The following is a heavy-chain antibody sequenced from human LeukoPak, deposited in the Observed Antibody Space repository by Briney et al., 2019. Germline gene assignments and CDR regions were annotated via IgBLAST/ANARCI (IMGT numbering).Heavy chain of an antibody. D-gene: IGHD3-22*01. Sequence: GGSLRLSCAASGFTFSSYSMNWVRQAPGKGLGWVSSISSSSSYIYYADSVKGRFTISRDNAKNSLYLQMNSLRAEDTAVYYCARDLPYYYDSSGPGSFENWGQGTLVTVSS. CDR1: GFTFSSYS. CDR2: ISSSSSYI. V-gene: IGHV3-21*01. CDR3: ARDLPYYYDSSGPGSFEN. J-gene: IGHJ4*02.